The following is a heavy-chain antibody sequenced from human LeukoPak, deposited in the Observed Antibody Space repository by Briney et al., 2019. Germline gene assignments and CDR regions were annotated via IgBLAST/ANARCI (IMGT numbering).Heavy chain of an antibody. CDR3: ARWWGGNYYVGY. V-gene: IGHV4-38-2*02. CDR1: GYSISSGYY. J-gene: IGHJ4*02. CDR2: IYHSGST. D-gene: IGHD3-10*02. Sequence: SETLSLTCTVSGYSISSGYYWGWIRQPPGKGPEWIGSIYHSGSTYYNPSLKSRVTISVDTSKNQFSLKLSSVTAADTAVYYCARWWGGNYYVGYWGQGTLVTVSS.